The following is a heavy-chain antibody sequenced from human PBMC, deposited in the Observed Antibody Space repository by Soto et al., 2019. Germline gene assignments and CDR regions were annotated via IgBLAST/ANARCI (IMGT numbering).Heavy chain of an antibody. CDR3: ARDGIGGTVFRGFCDY. Sequence: QKYLVESGGGVVQPGGSLRLSCVASGSIFSGYGMHWVRQAPVKGLDCVAVIWYDGSNKYYADSVKGRFTISRDNSKNMLYLQMDGLRAEDTAVYYCARDGIGGTVFRGFCDYWGQGTLVTVSS. CDR1: GSIFSGYG. CDR2: IWYDGSNK. J-gene: IGHJ4*02. V-gene: IGHV3-33*01. D-gene: IGHD1-7*01.